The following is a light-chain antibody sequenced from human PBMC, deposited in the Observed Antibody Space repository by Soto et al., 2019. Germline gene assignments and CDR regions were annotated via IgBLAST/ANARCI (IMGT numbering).Light chain of an antibody. CDR1: QSVSSSY. CDR3: QQYQYGTSQA. J-gene: IGKJ1*01. CDR2: GAS. V-gene: IGKV3-20*01. Sequence: EIVMTQSPATLSVSPGERATLSCRASQSVSSSYLAWYQQKPGQAPRLLIYGASTRGPGIPDRFSGSGSGTDFTLTISRLEPEDFAMYYCQQYQYGTSQAFGQGTRWIS.